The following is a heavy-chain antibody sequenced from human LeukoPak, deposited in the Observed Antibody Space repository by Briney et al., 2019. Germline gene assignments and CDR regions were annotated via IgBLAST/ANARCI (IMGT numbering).Heavy chain of an antibody. J-gene: IGHJ2*01. CDR3: AKDRTVGASYWFFDL. CDR2: ISSSGSGGNT. CDR1: GVTLSNYA. V-gene: IGHV3-23*01. Sequence: PGGSLRVSCVASGVTLSNYAMSWARQAPGKGLEWVSGISSSGSGGNTYYADSVKGRLTISRDSSRNTLFLRMNTLRAEDTAIYYCAKDRTVGASYWFFDLWGRGTLVTVSS. D-gene: IGHD4-23*01.